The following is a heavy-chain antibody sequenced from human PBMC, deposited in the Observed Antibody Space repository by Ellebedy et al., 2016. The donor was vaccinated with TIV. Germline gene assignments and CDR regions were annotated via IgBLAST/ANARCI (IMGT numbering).Heavy chain of an antibody. CDR1: GGTFISYA. J-gene: IGHJ4*02. Sequence: ASVKVSCKASGGTFISYAISWVRQAPGQGLEWMGGIIPIFATANYAQKFQGRVTITADKSTSTAYMELSSLRSEDTAVYYCARVSQREYSGYDWRPYFDYWGQGTLVTVSS. CDR2: IIPIFATA. V-gene: IGHV1-69*06. CDR3: ARVSQREYSGYDWRPYFDY. D-gene: IGHD5-12*01.